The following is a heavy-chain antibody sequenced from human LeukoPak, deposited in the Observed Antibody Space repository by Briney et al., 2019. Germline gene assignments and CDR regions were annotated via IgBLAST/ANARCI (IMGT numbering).Heavy chain of an antibody. CDR1: GSSITTSHW. Sequence: PSETLSLTCAVSGSSITTSHWWGWIRQPPGKGLEWLGYMYYTGNTYSNPSLKGRVTMSLDTSKNQFSLKLSSVTAVDTAIYYCARAPGSPSYRIHYFDYWGQGTLATVSS. V-gene: IGHV4-28*01. CDR2: MYYTGNT. J-gene: IGHJ4*02. CDR3: ARAPGSPSYRIHYFDY. D-gene: IGHD1-14*01.